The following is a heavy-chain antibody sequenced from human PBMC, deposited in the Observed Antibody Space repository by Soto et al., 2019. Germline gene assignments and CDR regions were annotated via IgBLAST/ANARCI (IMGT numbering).Heavy chain of an antibody. V-gene: IGHV3-23*01. CDR2: FSATSENT. CDR1: GFFFSSYT. D-gene: IGHD6-19*01. Sequence: EVQLLESGGGLVQPAGSLRLSCVGSGFFFSSYTMSWVRQAPGKGPEWVSSFSATSENTYYADSVRGRFTISRDNSKNTLFLQMNRLTAEDTAMYYCAKARDQQWVRLPFDYWGQGILVIVSS. J-gene: IGHJ4*02. CDR3: AKARDQQWVRLPFDY.